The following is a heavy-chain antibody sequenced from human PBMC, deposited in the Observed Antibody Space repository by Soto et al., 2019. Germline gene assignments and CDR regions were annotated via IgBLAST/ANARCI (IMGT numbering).Heavy chain of an antibody. J-gene: IGHJ5*02. V-gene: IGHV3-7*01. Sequence: EAQLVESGGGLVQPGGSLRVSCEVSGFTFSSYWMSWVRQAPGKGREWVAKIKQDGSEKDYVDSVKGRFTISRDNANNSLYLDIYSLRAEDTAIYYCARGGRDAYNWFDPWGQGTLVTVSS. D-gene: IGHD3-16*01. CDR3: ARGGRDAYNWFDP. CDR2: IKQDGSEK. CDR1: GFTFSSYW.